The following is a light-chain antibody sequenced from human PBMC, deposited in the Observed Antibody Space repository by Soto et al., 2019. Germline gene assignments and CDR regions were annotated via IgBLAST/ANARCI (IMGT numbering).Light chain of an antibody. CDR1: QSVSNTY. CDR2: GAS. J-gene: IGKJ3*01. CDR3: QHYGNTPPSVT. V-gene: IGKV3-20*01. Sequence: EIVLTQSPATLSLSPGDTATLSCRASQSVSNTYLAWYQQKPGQAPRLLIYGASSRATGFPDRFSGSGSGTDFTLTISRLEPEDFAVYYCQHYGNTPPSVTFGPGTKVDIK.